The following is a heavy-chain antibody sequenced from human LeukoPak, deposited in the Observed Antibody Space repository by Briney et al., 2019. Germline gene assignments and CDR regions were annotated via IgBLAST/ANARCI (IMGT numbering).Heavy chain of an antibody. CDR2: LRKDATYS. Sequence: WGSLCLSCAASGFPFSSYDLYWVRQPPDKGLQWVEYLRKDATYSNYADSVRGRFTFSSDNSKNTLDLQMSSLRVEDTAVYYRASGGLTRGTLDYWGQGTLVTVSS. V-gene: IGHV3-30*02. CDR3: ASGGLTRGTLDY. J-gene: IGHJ4*02. CDR1: GFPFSSYD. D-gene: IGHD3-16*01.